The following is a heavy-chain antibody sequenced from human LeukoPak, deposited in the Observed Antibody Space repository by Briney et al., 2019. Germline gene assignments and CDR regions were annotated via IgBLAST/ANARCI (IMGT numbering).Heavy chain of an antibody. Sequence: PGKSLRLSCAASGFTFSSYGMHWVRQAPGKGLEWVAVTWYDGRNNYYAASVKGRFTISRDDSKTTVYLLMNSLRAEDTAVYYCAREVAPLYFHYGMDVWGDGTTVTVSS. CDR2: TWYDGRNN. J-gene: IGHJ6*01. CDR3: AREVAPLYFHYGMDV. D-gene: IGHD2-21*01. CDR1: GFTFSSYG. V-gene: IGHV3-33*01.